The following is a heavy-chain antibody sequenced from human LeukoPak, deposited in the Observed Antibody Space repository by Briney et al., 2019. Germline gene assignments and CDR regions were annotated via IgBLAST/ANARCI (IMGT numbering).Heavy chain of an antibody. V-gene: IGHV3-23*01. CDR3: AKDGKGAPVAGTGYFDY. J-gene: IGHJ4*02. Sequence: GGSLRLSCAASGFTFSSYAMGWVRQAPGKGLEWVSVISGSGGNTYYADSVKGRFTISRDNSKNTLYLQMNSLRAEDTAIYYCAKDGKGAPVAGTGYFDYWGQGTLVTVSS. D-gene: IGHD6-19*01. CDR2: ISGSGGNT. CDR1: GFTFSSYA.